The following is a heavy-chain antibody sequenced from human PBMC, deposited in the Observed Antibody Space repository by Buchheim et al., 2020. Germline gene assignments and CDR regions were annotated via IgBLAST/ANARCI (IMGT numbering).Heavy chain of an antibody. CDR1: GFTFSSYG. Sequence: QVQLVESGGGVVQPGRSLRLSCAASGFTFSSYGMHWVRQAPGKGLEWVAVIWYDGSNKYYADSVKGRFTISRDNSKSTLYLQMNSLRAEDTAVYYCARDYLYGDLYYFDYWGQGTL. V-gene: IGHV3-33*01. D-gene: IGHD4-17*01. J-gene: IGHJ4*02. CDR2: IWYDGSNK. CDR3: ARDYLYGDLYYFDY.